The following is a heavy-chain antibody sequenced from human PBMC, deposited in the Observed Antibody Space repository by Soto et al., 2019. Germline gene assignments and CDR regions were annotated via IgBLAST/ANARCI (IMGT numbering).Heavy chain of an antibody. Sequence: QVQLQQWGAGLLKPSETLSLTCAVYGGPFSGYHWSWIRQPPGKGLEWIGKINHSGSTNYNPSLKSRVTISVDTSKNQFSLKLSSVTAADTAVYYCASGPSNFEYWDQGTLVTVSS. J-gene: IGHJ4*02. D-gene: IGHD4-4*01. CDR2: INHSGST. V-gene: IGHV4-34*01. CDR1: GGPFSGYH. CDR3: ASGPSNFEY.